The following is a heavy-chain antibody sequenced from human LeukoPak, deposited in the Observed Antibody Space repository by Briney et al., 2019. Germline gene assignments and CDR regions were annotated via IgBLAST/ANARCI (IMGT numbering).Heavy chain of an antibody. CDR2: IKQDGSEK. J-gene: IGHJ4*02. Sequence: GGSLRLSCAASGFTFSSYWMSWVRQAPGKGLEWVANIKQDGSEKYYVDSVKGRSTISRDNAKNSLYLQMNSLRAEDTAVYYCARSFEYSSSSSLDYWGQGTLVTVSS. D-gene: IGHD6-6*01. CDR1: GFTFSSYW. V-gene: IGHV3-7*01. CDR3: ARSFEYSSSSSLDY.